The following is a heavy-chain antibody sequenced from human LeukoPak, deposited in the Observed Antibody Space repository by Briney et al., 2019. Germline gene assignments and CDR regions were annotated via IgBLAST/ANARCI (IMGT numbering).Heavy chain of an antibody. Sequence: SETLSLTCTVSGDSTSSDRYYGGWVRQPPGKGLEWIGNIYYSGSTYYNPSLKSRVTMSVDTSKNQFSLKLSSVTAADTAVYYCARIRGYSYGYFDYWGQGTLVTVSS. D-gene: IGHD5-18*01. V-gene: IGHV4-39*01. J-gene: IGHJ4*02. CDR3: ARIRGYSYGYFDY. CDR1: GDSTSSDRYY. CDR2: IYYSGST.